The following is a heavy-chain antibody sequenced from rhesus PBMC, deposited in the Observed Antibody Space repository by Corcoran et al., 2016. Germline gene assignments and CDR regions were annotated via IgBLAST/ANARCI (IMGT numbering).Heavy chain of an antibody. V-gene: IGHV4-80*01. CDR3: IRPPNFKIADY. D-gene: IGHD1-44*01. CDR1: GASISSYS. Sequence: QVQLQESGPGLVKSSETLSLTCAVSGASISSYSWGWIRQPPGKGLEWIGEINGNSGSTDYNASHTRRDTIAKDESKNQFSLKVTSVAAADTAVYFCIRPPNFKIADYWGQGVLVTVSS. J-gene: IGHJ4*01. CDR2: INGNSGST.